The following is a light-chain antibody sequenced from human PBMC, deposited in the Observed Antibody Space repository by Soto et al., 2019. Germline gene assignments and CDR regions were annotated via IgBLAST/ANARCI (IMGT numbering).Light chain of an antibody. J-gene: IGLJ1*01. CDR1: SSNVGHNS. CDR2: EGS. V-gene: IGLV2-23*01. CDR3: CSYAGSSYYV. Sequence: QSVLTQPPSVSAAPGQEVTISCSGSSSNVGHNSVSWYQHRPGKAPKFILYEGSKRPSGVSNRFSGSKSGNTASLTISGLQAEDEAYYYCCSYAGSSYYVFGSGTKVTVL.